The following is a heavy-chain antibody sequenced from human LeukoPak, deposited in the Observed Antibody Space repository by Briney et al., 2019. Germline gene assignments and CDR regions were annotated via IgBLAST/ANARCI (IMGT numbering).Heavy chain of an antibody. CDR3: AFGPHQQWLLADY. CDR2: ITGSGDST. D-gene: IGHD6-19*01. Sequence: GGSLRLSCAVSGVSFSSYAVGWVRQTPGKGLQLVSTITGSGDSTFYADSVNGRFTVSRDNSKNTLYLQMGSLRADDTALYYCAFGPHQQWLLADYWGQGTLVTVSS. V-gene: IGHV3-23*01. J-gene: IGHJ4*02. CDR1: GVSFSSYA.